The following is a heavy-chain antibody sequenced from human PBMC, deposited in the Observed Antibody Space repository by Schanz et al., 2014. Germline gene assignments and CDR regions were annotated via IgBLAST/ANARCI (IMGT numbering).Heavy chain of an antibody. Sequence: QVQLVQSGGEMKKPGASVKVSCKASGYTTFTDYYIHWVRQAPGQGLEWMGWINPNSGDTNYAQKFQGRVTITRDTSASTAYMELTSLRSEDTAVYYCARSGSSNWYFFDYWGQGTLVTGSS. D-gene: IGHD6-13*01. J-gene: IGHJ4*02. CDR3: ARSGSSNWYFFDY. V-gene: IGHV1-2*02. CDR1: GYTTFTDYY. CDR2: INPNSGDT.